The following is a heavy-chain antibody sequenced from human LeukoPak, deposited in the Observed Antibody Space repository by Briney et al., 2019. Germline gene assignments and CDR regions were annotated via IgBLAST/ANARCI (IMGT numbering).Heavy chain of an antibody. CDR3: ARGIAVAGRRVPPGDDY. D-gene: IGHD6-19*01. Sequence: ASVKVSCKASGYTFTSYDINWVRQATGQGLEWMGWISAYNGNTNYAQKLQGRVTMTTDTSTSTAYMELRSLRSDDTAVYYCARGIAVAGRRVPPGDDYWGQGTLVTVSS. V-gene: IGHV1-18*01. CDR1: GYTFTSYD. J-gene: IGHJ4*02. CDR2: ISAYNGNT.